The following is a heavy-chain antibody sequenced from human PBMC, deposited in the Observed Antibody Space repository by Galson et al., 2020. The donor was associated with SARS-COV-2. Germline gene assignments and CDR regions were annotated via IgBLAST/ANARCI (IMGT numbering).Heavy chain of an antibody. D-gene: IGHD3-22*01. Sequence: GESLKISCKTSGFIFAAYSIHWVRQAPGQTFEWMGWINAGNGNTKYSQKFQGRVTITRDISASTAYIELSGLTSEDTAVYYCASANSYDTSGPFRWGRGTLITVSS. CDR1: GFIFAAYS. V-gene: IGHV1-3*01. J-gene: IGHJ4*02. CDR3: ASANSYDTSGPFR. CDR2: INAGNGNT.